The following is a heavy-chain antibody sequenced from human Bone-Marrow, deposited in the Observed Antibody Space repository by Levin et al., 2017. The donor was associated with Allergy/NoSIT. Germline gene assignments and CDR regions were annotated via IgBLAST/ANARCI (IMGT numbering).Heavy chain of an antibody. J-gene: IGHJ4*02. CDR3: ARGQLWLKFFDY. CDR1: GFTFSSYS. Sequence: NPGGSLRLSCAASGFTFSSYSMNWVRQAPGKGLEWVSSISSSSSYIYYADSVKGRFTISRDNAKNSLYLQMNSLRAEDTAVYYCARGQLWLKFFDYWGQGTLVTVSS. V-gene: IGHV3-21*01. CDR2: ISSSSSYI. D-gene: IGHD5-18*01.